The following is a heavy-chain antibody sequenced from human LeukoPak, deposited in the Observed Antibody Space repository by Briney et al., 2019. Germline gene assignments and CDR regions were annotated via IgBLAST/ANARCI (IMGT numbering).Heavy chain of an antibody. CDR3: ARSATIFGSEVDY. J-gene: IGHJ4*02. Sequence: ASVKVSCKASGYTFTSYAMHWVRQAPGQRLEWMGWINAGNGNTKYSQKFQGRVTITTDESTSTAYMELSSLRSEDTAVYYCARSATIFGSEVDYWGQGTLVTVSS. D-gene: IGHD3-3*01. CDR2: INAGNGNT. V-gene: IGHV1-3*01. CDR1: GYTFTSYA.